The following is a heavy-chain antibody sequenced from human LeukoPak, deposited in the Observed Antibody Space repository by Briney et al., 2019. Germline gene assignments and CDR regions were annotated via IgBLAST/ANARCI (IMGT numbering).Heavy chain of an antibody. J-gene: IGHJ4*02. V-gene: IGHV3-49*03. CDR1: GFTFGDYA. CDR2: IRSKAYGGTT. D-gene: IGHD3-22*01. CDR3: TRDSSEVTMIVVVTFDY. Sequence: PGGSLRLSCTASGFTFGDYAMSWFRQAPGKGLEWVGFIRSKAYGGTTEYAASVKGRFTISRDDSKSIAYLQMNSLKTEDTAVYYCTRDSSEVTMIVVVTFDYWGQGTLDTVSS.